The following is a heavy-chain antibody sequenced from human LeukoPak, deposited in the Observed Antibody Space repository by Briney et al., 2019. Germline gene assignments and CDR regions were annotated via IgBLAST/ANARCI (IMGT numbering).Heavy chain of an antibody. CDR2: ISGSGGST. D-gene: IGHD6-6*01. CDR1: GFTFSSYG. J-gene: IGHJ2*01. Sequence: GGSLRLSCAASGFTFSSYGMSWVRQAPGKGLEWVSAISGSGGSTYYADSVKGRLTISRDNSKNTLYLQMNSLRAEDTAVYYCAKDRISPRPLGYFDLWGRGTLVTVSS. V-gene: IGHV3-23*01. CDR3: AKDRISPRPLGYFDL.